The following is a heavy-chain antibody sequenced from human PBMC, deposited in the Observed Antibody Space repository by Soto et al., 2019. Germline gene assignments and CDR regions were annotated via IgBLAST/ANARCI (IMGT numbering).Heavy chain of an antibody. D-gene: IGHD3-10*01. J-gene: IGHJ6*02. Sequence: GGSLRLSCAASGFTFSSYWMHWVRQAPGKGLVWVSRMNEDGGTTDYADSVRGRFTISRDNAKNTLYLQMNSLRVEDTAVYYCASDLSGRADVWGQGTTVTVSS. CDR1: GFTFSSYW. CDR2: MNEDGGTT. CDR3: ASDLSGRADV. V-gene: IGHV3-74*01.